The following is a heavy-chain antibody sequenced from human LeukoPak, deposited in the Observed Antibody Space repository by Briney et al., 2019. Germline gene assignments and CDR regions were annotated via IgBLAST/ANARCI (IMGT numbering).Heavy chain of an antibody. J-gene: IGHJ6*02. CDR2: IHYTGKP. Sequence: SSETLSLTSSVSGGSISGHHWTWIRQPPGKGLEWIGQIHYTGKPDYNPSLKSRITISVDTSKNQVSLQVSSVTAADSAIYYCARFGVDYDMDVWGHGTTVTVFS. CDR1: GGSISGHH. CDR3: ARFGVDYDMDV. D-gene: IGHD3-16*01. V-gene: IGHV4-59*11.